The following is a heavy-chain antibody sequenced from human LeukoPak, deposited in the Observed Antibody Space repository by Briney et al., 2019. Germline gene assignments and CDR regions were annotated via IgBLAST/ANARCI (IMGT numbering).Heavy chain of an antibody. J-gene: IGHJ4*02. CDR1: GFTFRSHS. Sequence: PGGSLILSCAASGFTFRSHSLDWVRRAPGKGLEWVSSITGAGSIQYADSVQGRFTISRDNTQNSIFLQMNSLRAEDTAAYYCVRDGIHSYFDIWGQGILVTVSS. CDR2: ITGAGSI. D-gene: IGHD1-1*01. V-gene: IGHV3-21*01. CDR3: VRDGIHSYFDI.